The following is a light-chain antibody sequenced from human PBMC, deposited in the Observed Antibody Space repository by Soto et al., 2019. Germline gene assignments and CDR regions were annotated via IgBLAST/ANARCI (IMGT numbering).Light chain of an antibody. CDR3: QQYGGSPRT. Sequence: ETVLTQSPARLSLSPGERATLSCRAGQSVSDYLAWYQQKPGQPPRLLXXDASSRATGIPGRFSGSGAGTDXTLTXXRLEPEDFAVYYCQQYGGSPRTFGQGTKVDIK. CDR1: QSVSDY. CDR2: DAS. J-gene: IGKJ1*01. V-gene: IGKV3-20*01.